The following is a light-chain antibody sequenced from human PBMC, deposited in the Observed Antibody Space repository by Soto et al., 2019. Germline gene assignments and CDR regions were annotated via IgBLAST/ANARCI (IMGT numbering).Light chain of an antibody. CDR3: QSYDNNNHWV. J-gene: IGLJ3*02. V-gene: IGLV6-57*01. CDR2: KDN. CDR1: SGSIANNF. Sequence: NFMLTQPHSVSESPGKTVTMSCTRSSGSIANNFVQWYQQRPGSSPTTVIYKDNQRPSGVPDRFSGSIDSSSNSAPLSISGLKTEDEADYYCQSYDNNNHWVFGGGTKVTVL.